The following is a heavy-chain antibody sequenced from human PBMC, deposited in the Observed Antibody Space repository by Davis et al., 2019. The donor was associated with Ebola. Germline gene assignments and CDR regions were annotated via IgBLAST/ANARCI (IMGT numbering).Heavy chain of an antibody. CDR3: ARDPDYGGNPMGAFDI. CDR1: GGTFSSYA. Sequence: SVKVSCKASGGTFSSYAISWVRQAPGQGLEWMGGIIPIFGTANYAQKFQGRVTITADESTSTAYMELSSLRSEDTAVYYCARDPDYGGNPMGAFDIWGQGTMVTVSS. CDR2: IIPIFGTA. D-gene: IGHD4-23*01. J-gene: IGHJ3*02. V-gene: IGHV1-69*13.